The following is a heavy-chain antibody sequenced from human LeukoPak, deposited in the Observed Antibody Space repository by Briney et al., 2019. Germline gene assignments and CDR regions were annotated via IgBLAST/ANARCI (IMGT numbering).Heavy chain of an antibody. J-gene: IGHJ4*02. V-gene: IGHV1-69*05. CDR2: IIPIFGTA. Sequence: SVKVSCKASGGTFSSYAISWVRQAPGQGLEWLGGIIPIFGTANYAQKFQGRVTITTDESTCPAYMELSSLRSEDTAVYYCASKDTNYDSSGYYYDYFDYWGQGTLVTVSS. D-gene: IGHD3-22*01. CDR3: ASKDTNYDSSGYYYDYFDY. CDR1: GGTFSSYA.